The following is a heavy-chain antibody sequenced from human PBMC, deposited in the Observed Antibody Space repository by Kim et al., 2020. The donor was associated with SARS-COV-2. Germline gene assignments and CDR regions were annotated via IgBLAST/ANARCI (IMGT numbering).Heavy chain of an antibody. V-gene: IGHV3-74*01. Sequence: GGSLRLSCAASGFTFSSYWMHWVRQAPGKGLVWVSRINSDGSSTSYADSVKGRFTISRDNAKNTLYLQMNSLRAEDTAVYYCARGVPYYYDSSRWAFDIWGQGTMFTVSS. CDR3: ARGVPYYYDSSRWAFDI. CDR2: INSDGSST. D-gene: IGHD3-22*01. CDR1: GFTFSSYW. J-gene: IGHJ3*02.